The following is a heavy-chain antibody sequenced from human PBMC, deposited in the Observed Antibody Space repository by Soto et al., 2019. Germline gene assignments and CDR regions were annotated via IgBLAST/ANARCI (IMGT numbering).Heavy chain of an antibody. CDR2: ICSGGST. V-gene: IGHV3-66*01. D-gene: IGHD2-2*01. J-gene: IGHJ3*02. CDR1: GFTVSSNY. CDR3: ARDSTDDAFDI. Sequence: EVQLVESGGGLVQPGGSLRLSCAASGFTVSSNYMSWVRQAPGKGLEWVSVICSGGSTYYADSVKGRFTISRDNSKNTLYLQMNSLRAEDTAVYYCARDSTDDAFDIWGQGTMVTVSS.